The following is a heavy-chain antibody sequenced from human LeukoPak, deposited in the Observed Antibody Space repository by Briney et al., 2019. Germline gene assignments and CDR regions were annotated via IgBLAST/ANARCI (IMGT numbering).Heavy chain of an antibody. J-gene: IGHJ4*02. Sequence: PSETLSLTCTVSGGSISSGGYYWSWIRQHPGKGLEWIGYTYYSGSTNYNPSLKSRVTISVDTSKNQFSLKLSSVTAAGTAVYYCARVHTQGDTAMVNGYFDYWGQGTLVTVSS. CDR1: GGSISSGGYY. CDR2: TYYSGST. V-gene: IGHV4-31*03. CDR3: ARVHTQGDTAMVNGYFDY. D-gene: IGHD5-18*01.